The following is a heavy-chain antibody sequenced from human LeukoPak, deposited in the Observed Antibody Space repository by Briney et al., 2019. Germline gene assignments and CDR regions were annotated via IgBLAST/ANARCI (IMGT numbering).Heavy chain of an antibody. J-gene: IGHJ4*02. CDR2: IGGSNGIT. V-gene: IGHV3-23*01. CDR1: RFTFNSYA. Sequence: GGSLRLSCAASRFTFNSYAMSWVRQAPGKGLEWVSVIGGSNGITFYVGSVKGRFTISRDNSKDTLYLQMNSLRAEDTAVYYCARGERYDYWGQGSLVTVSS. CDR3: ARGERYDY.